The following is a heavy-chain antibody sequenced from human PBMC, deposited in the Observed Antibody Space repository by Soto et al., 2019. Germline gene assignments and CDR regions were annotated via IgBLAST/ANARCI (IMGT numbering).Heavy chain of an antibody. CDR1: GYSFTSYW. Sequence: GQSLKISCKGSGYSFTSYWIGWVRQMPGKGLEWMGIIYPGDSYTRYSPSFQGQVTISADKSISTPYLQWSSLKASDTAIYYCARTQGYYYYYYDMDVWGKGTTVIVSS. J-gene: IGHJ6*04. CDR3: ARTQGYYYYYYDMDV. CDR2: IYPGDSYT. V-gene: IGHV5-51*01.